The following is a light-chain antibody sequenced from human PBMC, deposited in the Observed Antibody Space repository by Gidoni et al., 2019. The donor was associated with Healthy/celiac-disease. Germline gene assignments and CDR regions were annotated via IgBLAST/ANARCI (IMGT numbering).Light chain of an antibody. V-gene: IGKV1-39*01. CDR2: AAS. J-gene: IGKJ2*01. CDR1: QSISSY. Sequence: DLQMTQSPSSLSASVGDRVTITSRASQSISSYLNWYPQKPGKAPKLLIDAASSLQSGVPSRFSGSGSGTDFTLTSSSLQPDDFATYNCQQSYSTPYTFGQGTKLEIK. CDR3: QQSYSTPYT.